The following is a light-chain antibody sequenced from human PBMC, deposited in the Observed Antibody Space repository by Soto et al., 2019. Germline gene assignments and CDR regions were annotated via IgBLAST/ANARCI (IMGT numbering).Light chain of an antibody. Sequence: QSALTQPASVSRSPGQSITISCTGTSXDVGNYKYVSWYQQHPGKAPKLMIYEVSNRPSGVSNRFSGSKSGNTASLTISGLQAEDETDYYCFSYTSSGTYVFGTGTKVTVL. CDR2: EVS. V-gene: IGLV2-14*01. CDR3: FSYTSSGTYV. CDR1: SXDVGNYKY. J-gene: IGLJ1*01.